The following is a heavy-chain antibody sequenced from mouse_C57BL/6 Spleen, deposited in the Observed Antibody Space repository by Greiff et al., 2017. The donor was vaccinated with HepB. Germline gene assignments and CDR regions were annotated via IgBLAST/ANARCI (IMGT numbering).Heavy chain of an antibody. Sequence: EVQLQQSGPELVKPGASVKISCKASGYTFTDYYMNWVKQSHGKSLEWIGDINPNNGGTSYNQKFKGKATLTGDKSSSTAYMELRSLTSEDSAVYYCARSVPYFDYWGQGTTLTVSS. V-gene: IGHV1-26*01. CDR3: ARSVPYFDY. CDR2: INPNNGGT. J-gene: IGHJ2*01. CDR1: GYTFTDYY.